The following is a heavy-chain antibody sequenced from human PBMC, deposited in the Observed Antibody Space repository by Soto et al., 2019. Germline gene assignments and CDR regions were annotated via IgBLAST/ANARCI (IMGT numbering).Heavy chain of an antibody. CDR1: GGSIRSPNFS. D-gene: IGHD3-10*01. J-gene: IGHJ4*02. CDR2: IYYNGTT. V-gene: IGHV4-31*03. Sequence: PSETLSLTCTVIGGSIRSPNFSWSWIRQHPGKGPEWIGNIYYNGTTTYSPSLESRLTISLDPSNNQFSLTLKSVTAADTAVYYCTGDATLWFRELLQWGQGTLVTASS. CDR3: TGDATLWFRELLQ.